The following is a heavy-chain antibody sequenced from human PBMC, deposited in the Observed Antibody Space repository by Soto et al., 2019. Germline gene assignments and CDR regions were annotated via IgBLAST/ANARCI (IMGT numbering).Heavy chain of an antibody. D-gene: IGHD3-3*01. J-gene: IGHJ6*02. V-gene: IGHV3-23*01. CDR2: ISGNGGST. Sequence: GGSLRLSCAASGFTFSSYAMSWVRQAPGKGLEWVSAISGNGGSTYYADSVKGRFTISRDNSKNTLYLQMNSLRAEDTAVYYCARDLRVTIFGVALHYYYYGMDVWGQGTTVTVSS. CDR1: GFTFSSYA. CDR3: ARDLRVTIFGVALHYYYYGMDV.